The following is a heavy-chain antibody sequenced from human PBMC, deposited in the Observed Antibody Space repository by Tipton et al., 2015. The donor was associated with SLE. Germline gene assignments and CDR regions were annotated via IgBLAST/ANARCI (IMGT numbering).Heavy chain of an antibody. D-gene: IGHD3-22*01. V-gene: IGHV5-51*03. Sequence: VQLVQSGAEVKKPGESLKISCKGSGYSFTSYWIGWVRQMPGKGLEWMGIIYPGDSDTRYSPSFQGQVTISADKSISTAYLQWSSLKASDTAVYYCARSDSSGYLLHYYYYYMDVWGKGTTVTVSS. CDR1: GYSFTSYW. CDR3: ARSDSSGYLLHYYYYYMDV. J-gene: IGHJ6*03. CDR2: IYPGDSDT.